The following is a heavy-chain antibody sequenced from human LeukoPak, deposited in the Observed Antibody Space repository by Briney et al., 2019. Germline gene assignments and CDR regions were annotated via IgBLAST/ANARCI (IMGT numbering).Heavy chain of an antibody. Sequence: GGSLRLSCAASGFTFSNYAMSWVRQAPGKGLEWVSTISGSGGNTYYADSVKGRFTISRDNSKNTLYLQMNSLRAEDTAVYYCAKDLGPDGFDYWGQGTLVTVSS. D-gene: IGHD3/OR15-3a*01. V-gene: IGHV3-23*01. CDR1: GFTFSNYA. J-gene: IGHJ4*02. CDR3: AKDLGPDGFDY. CDR2: ISGSGGNT.